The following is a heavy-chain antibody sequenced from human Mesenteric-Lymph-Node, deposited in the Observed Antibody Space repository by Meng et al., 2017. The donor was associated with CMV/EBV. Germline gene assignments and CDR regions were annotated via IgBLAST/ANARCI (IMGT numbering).Heavy chain of an antibody. J-gene: IGHJ4*02. CDR2: ISWDGGYT. CDR1: GFNFDDYT. V-gene: IGHV3-43*01. CDR3: ARGDYSSSWYSPFDY. D-gene: IGHD6-13*01. Sequence: GESLKISCATSGFNFDDYTMHWVRQAPGKGLEWVAFISWDGGYTKNADSVKGRFTVSRDNAKNTLYLLMDGLRAEDTAVYYCARGDYSSSWYSPFDYWGQGTLVTVSS.